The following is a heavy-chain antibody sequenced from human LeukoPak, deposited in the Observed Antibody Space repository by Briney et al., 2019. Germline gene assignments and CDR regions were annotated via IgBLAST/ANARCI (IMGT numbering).Heavy chain of an antibody. J-gene: IGHJ4*02. CDR3: AKVLVPVDY. CDR1: GFTFSTYV. V-gene: IGHV3-23*01. Sequence: GGSLRLSCAASGFTFSTYVMSWVRQAPGKGLQWVSSVGGDGRVTYYADSVKGRFTISRDNSKNTLYLQMNSLRAEDTAVYYCAKVLVPVDYWGQGTLVTVSS. D-gene: IGHD6-13*01. CDR2: VGGDGRVT.